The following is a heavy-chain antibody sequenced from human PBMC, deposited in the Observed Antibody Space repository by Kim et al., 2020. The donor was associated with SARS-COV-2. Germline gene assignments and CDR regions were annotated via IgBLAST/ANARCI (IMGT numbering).Heavy chain of an antibody. V-gene: IGHV1-46*01. CDR3: ARVCSLRQLLKQNRGVCCY. CDR2: INPSGGST. Sequence: ASVKVSCKASGYTFTSYYMHWVRQAPGQGLEWMGIINPSGGSTSYAQKFQGRVTMTRDTSTSTVYMELSSLRSEDTAVYYCARVCSLRQLLKQNRGVCCYWGQGTLVTVSS. CDR1: GYTFTSYY. J-gene: IGHJ4*02. D-gene: IGHD6-13*01.